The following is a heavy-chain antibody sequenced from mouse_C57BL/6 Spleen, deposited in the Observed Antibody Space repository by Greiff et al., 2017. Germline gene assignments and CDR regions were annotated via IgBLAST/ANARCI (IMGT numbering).Heavy chain of an antibody. CDR3: AYYCGSSLYWYFDV. CDR1: GYTFTDYN. V-gene: IGHV1-22*01. CDR2: INPNNGGT. D-gene: IGHD1-1*01. Sequence: VQLQQSGPELVKPGASVKMSCKASGYTFTDYNMHWVKQSHGKSLEWIGYINPNNGGTSYNQKFKGKATLTVNKSSSTAYMELRSLTSEDSAVYYCAYYCGSSLYWYFDVWGTGTTVTVSS. J-gene: IGHJ1*03.